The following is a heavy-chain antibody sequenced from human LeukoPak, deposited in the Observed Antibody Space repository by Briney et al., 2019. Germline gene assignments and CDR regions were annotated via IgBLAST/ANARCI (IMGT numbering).Heavy chain of an antibody. CDR2: IHYSGNT. J-gene: IGHJ5*02. Sequence: TSETLSHTCTVSGDSISSTSYYWGWIRPPPGKGLEWIGVIHYSGNTYYNSSLKSRVTISVDTSKNQFSLKLTSVPAADTAVYYCARYSSAGGWFDPWGQGTLVTVSS. CDR3: ARYSSAGGWFDP. D-gene: IGHD6-19*01. V-gene: IGHV4-39*01. CDR1: GDSISSTSYY.